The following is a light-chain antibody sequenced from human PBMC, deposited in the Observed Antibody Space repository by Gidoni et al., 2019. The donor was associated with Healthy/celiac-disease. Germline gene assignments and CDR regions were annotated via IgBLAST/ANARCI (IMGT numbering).Light chain of an antibody. CDR3: QQSYSTPPR. V-gene: IGKV1-39*01. CDR2: AAS. Sequence: DIQMTQSPSSLSASVGDRVTITCRASQSISSYLNWYQQKPGKAPKLLIYAASSLQSGVPSRCSGSGSGTDVTLTISSLQPEDFATYYCQQSYSTPPRFGGGTKVEIK. CDR1: QSISSY. J-gene: IGKJ4*02.